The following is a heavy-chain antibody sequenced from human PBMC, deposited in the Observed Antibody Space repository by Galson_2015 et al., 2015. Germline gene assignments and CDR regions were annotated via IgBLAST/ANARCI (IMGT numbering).Heavy chain of an antibody. CDR1: GFTFSSYA. CDR2: ITASGGSP. D-gene: IGHD3-22*01. Sequence: SLRLSCAASGFTFSSYAMSWVRQAPGKGLEWVSLITASGGSPYYADSVKRRFTISRDNSKNTLYLQMNSLRAEDTAMYYCAKGVGSDSYYANDYWVQGTLVTVSS. V-gene: IGHV3-23*01. CDR3: AKGVGSDSYYANDY. J-gene: IGHJ4*02.